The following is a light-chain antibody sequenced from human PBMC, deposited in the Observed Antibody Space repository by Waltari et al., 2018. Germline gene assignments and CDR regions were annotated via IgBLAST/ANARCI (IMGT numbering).Light chain of an antibody. CDR2: GAS. V-gene: IGKV3-20*01. CDR3: QHYLRLPVT. J-gene: IGKJ1*01. CDR1: QSVTRA. Sequence: EIVLTQSPGTLSLSPGESATLSCRTSQSVTRALAWYQQQPGQAPRPLLYGASNRATGIPSRFSGSGSGTDFSLTISSLEPEDFAVYYCQHYLRLPVTFGQGTKVEVK.